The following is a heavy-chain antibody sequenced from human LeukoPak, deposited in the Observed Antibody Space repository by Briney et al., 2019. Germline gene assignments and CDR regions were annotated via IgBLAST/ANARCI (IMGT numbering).Heavy chain of an antibody. J-gene: IGHJ4*02. D-gene: IGHD3-22*01. CDR1: GGTFSRYA. Sequence: GSSVKVSCKASGGTFSRYAISWVRQAPGQGLEGIGGIIPIFGTANYAQKFQGRVTITADQSTSTAYMQLSGLRSEDTAVYYCARDAALYDSSGYYYLWWGQGTLVTVSS. CDR2: IIPIFGTA. V-gene: IGHV1-69*01. CDR3: ARDAALYDSSGYYYLW.